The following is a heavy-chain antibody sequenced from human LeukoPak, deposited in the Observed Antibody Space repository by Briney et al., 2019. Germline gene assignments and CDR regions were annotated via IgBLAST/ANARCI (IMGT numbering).Heavy chain of an antibody. CDR3: ASPAEIEGYSYGEFDY. CDR1: GFTFSSYS. CDR2: ISSSSSYI. V-gene: IGHV3-21*01. Sequence: PGGSLRLSCAASGFTFSSYSMNWVRQAPGKGLEWVSSISSSSSYIYYADSVKGRFTISRDNAKNSLYLQMNSLRAEDTAVYYCASPAEIEGYSYGEFDYWGQGTLVTISS. D-gene: IGHD5-18*01. J-gene: IGHJ4*02.